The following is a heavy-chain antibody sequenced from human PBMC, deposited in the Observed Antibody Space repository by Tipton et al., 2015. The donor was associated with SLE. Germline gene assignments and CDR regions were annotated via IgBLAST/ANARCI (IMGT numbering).Heavy chain of an antibody. CDR2: ISYDGSNK. Sequence: SLRLSCAASGFTFSSYAMHRVRQAPGKGLEWVAVISYDGSNKYYADSVKGRFTISRDNSKNTLYLQMNSLRAEDTAVYYCARGGGIAVAVYFDYWGQGTLVTVSS. CDR3: ARGGGIAVAVYFDY. CDR1: GFTFSSYA. J-gene: IGHJ4*02. V-gene: IGHV3-30*04. D-gene: IGHD6-19*01.